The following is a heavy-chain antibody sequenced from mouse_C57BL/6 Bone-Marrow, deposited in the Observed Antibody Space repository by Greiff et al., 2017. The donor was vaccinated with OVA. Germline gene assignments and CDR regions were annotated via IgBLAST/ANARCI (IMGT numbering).Heavy chain of an antibody. CDR3: TRGLQRYARDY. CDR2: ISRGGGYL. CDR1: GFTFSSYA. V-gene: IGHV5-9-1*02. J-gene: IGHJ4*01. Sequence: EVKLVESGEGLVKPGGSLKLSCAASGFTFSSYAMSWVRQTPEKRLEWVAYISRGGGYLYYADTVKGRFTLSGTNARNTLYLQMSSLKTEDTAMDYGTRGLQRYARDYGGQGTSVTVTS. D-gene: IGHD1-1*01.